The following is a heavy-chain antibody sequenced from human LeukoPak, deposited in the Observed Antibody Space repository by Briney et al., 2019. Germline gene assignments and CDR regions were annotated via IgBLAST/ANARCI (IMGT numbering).Heavy chain of an antibody. CDR2: ISGSGGST. CDR3: AKDTLVHTVTTAGSDP. Sequence: GGSLRLSCAASGFTFSSYAMSWVRQAPGKGLEWVSAISGSGGSTYYADSVKGRFTISRDNSKNTLYLQMNSLRAEDTAVYYCAKDTLVHTVTTAGSDPWGQGTLVTVSS. V-gene: IGHV3-23*01. CDR1: GFTFSSYA. D-gene: IGHD4-17*01. J-gene: IGHJ5*02.